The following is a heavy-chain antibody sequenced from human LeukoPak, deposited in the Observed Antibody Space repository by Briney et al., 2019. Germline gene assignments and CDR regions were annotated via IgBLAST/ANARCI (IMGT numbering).Heavy chain of an antibody. D-gene: IGHD6-13*01. CDR3: ARGVAPSIAAAGTILSFDY. Sequence: SETLSLTCAVYGGSFSGYYWSWIRQPPGRGLEWIGEINHSGSTNYNPSLKSRVTISVDTSKNQFSLKLSSVTAADTAVYYCARGVAPSIAAAGTILSFDYWGQGTLVTVSS. CDR2: INHSGST. V-gene: IGHV4-34*01. CDR1: GGSFSGYY. J-gene: IGHJ4*02.